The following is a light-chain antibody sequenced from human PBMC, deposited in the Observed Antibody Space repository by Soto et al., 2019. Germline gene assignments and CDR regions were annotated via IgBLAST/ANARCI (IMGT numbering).Light chain of an antibody. V-gene: IGKV3-11*01. Sequence: EIVLTQSPATLSLSPGERATLSCRASQSVGNYLAWYQQKPGQAPRLLIYCASNRATGIPARFSGSGSGTDFTLTISSLEPEDFAVYYCQQRSNAFIFTFGPGTKVDIK. J-gene: IGKJ3*01. CDR1: QSVGNY. CDR2: CAS. CDR3: QQRSNAFIFT.